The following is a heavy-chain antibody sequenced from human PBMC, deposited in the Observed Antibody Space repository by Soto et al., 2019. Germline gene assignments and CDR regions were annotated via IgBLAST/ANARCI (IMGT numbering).Heavy chain of an antibody. J-gene: IGHJ4*02. CDR1: GFTVSSNY. Sequence: EVQLVESGGGLIQPGGSLRLSCAASGFTVSSNYMSWVRQAPGKGLEWVSVIYSGGSTYYADSVKGRFTISRDNSKNTLYLQKNSLRAEDTAVYYCANVYCSGGRCYHFDYWGQGTLVTVSS. CDR3: ANVYCSGGRCYHFDY. D-gene: IGHD2-15*01. V-gene: IGHV3-53*01. CDR2: IYSGGST.